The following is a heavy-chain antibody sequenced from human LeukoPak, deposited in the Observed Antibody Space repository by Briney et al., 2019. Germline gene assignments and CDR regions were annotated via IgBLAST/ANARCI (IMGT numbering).Heavy chain of an antibody. V-gene: IGHV4-59*01. J-gene: IGHJ4*02. Sequence: KSSETLSLTCTVSGGSIGSYYWSWIRQPPGKGLEWIGYIYYSGSTNYNPSLKSRVTISVDTSKNQFSLKLSSVTAADTAVYYCAREPVGATWPARYFDYWGQGTLVTVSS. CDR2: IYYSGST. CDR1: GGSIGSYY. CDR3: AREPVGATWPARYFDY. D-gene: IGHD1-26*01.